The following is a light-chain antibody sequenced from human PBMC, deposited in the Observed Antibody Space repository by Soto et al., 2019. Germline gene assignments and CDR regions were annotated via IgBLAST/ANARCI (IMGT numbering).Light chain of an antibody. V-gene: IGKV1-39*01. J-gene: IGKJ1*01. CDR2: AAS. CDR1: QDITHF. Sequence: DIQMTQSPSSLSASVGDRVTITCQASQDITHFLNWYQQKPGKAPKLLIYAASSLQSGVPSSFSGSGSGTDFTLTISSLQPEDFATYYCQQSYSTPRTFGQGTKVEIK. CDR3: QQSYSTPRT.